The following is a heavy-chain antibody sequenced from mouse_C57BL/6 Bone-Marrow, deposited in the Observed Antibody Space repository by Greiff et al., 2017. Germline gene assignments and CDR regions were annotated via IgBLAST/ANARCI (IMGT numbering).Heavy chain of an antibody. Sequence: VQLQQSGAELVRPGASVKLSCTASGFNIKDDYMHWVKQRTEQGLEWIGWIDPENGDTEYASKFQGKATITADTSSNTAYLQLSSLTSEDTAVYYCTTGGDGYSYYAMDYWGQGTSVTVSS. CDR1: GFNIKDDY. CDR2: IDPENGDT. CDR3: TTGGDGYSYYAMDY. D-gene: IGHD2-3*01. J-gene: IGHJ4*01. V-gene: IGHV14-4*01.